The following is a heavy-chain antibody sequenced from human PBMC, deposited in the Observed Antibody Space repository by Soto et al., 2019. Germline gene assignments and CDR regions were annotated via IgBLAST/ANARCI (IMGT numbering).Heavy chain of an antibody. V-gene: IGHV3-21*01. CDR3: ARSTPGNPFDI. CDR2: ISAGGRSI. J-gene: IGHJ3*02. CDR1: GFTFSTYT. D-gene: IGHD3-10*01. Sequence: EVQLVESGGGLVKPGGSLRLSCAASGFTFSTYTMNWVRQAPGKGLEWVSSISAGGRSIYYADSLKGRSTVSRDNAKNSLYLQMNSLRAEDTAVYCCARSTPGNPFDIWGQGTMVTVSS.